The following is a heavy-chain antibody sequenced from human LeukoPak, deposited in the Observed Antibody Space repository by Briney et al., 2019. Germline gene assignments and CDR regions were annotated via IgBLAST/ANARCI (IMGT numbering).Heavy chain of an antibody. CDR3: AGGLTTVSPCHY. D-gene: IGHD4-17*01. Sequence: GASVKVSCKASGYTFTGYYMHWVRQAPGQGLEWMGWINPNSGGTNYAQKLQGRVTMTTDTSTSTAYMELRSLRSDDTAVYYCAGGLTTVSPCHYWGQGTLVTVSS. CDR1: GYTFTGYY. V-gene: IGHV1-2*02. CDR2: INPNSGGT. J-gene: IGHJ4*02.